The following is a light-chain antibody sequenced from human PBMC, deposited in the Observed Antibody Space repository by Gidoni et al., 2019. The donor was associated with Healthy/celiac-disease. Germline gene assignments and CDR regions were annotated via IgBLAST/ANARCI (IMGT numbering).Light chain of an antibody. CDR3: QQRSNWLT. Sequence: SQSVSSYLAWYQQKPGQAPRRLIYDASNMATGIPARFSGSGSGTDFTLTISSLEPEDFAVYYCQQRSNWLTFGGGTKVEIK. V-gene: IGKV3-11*01. CDR1: QSVSSY. CDR2: DAS. J-gene: IGKJ4*01.